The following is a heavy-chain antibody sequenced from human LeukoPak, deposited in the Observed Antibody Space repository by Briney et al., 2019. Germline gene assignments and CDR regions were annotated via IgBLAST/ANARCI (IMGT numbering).Heavy chain of an antibody. CDR3: ARDRVLLWFGESEPRGMDV. Sequence: GASVKVSCKASGYTFTSYGISWVRQAPGQGLEWMGWISAYNGNTNYAQKLQGRVTMTTDTSTSTAYMELRSLRSDDTAVYYCARDRVLLWFGESEPRGMDVWGQGTTVTVSS. CDR1: GYTFTSYG. V-gene: IGHV1-18*01. CDR2: ISAYNGNT. D-gene: IGHD3-10*01. J-gene: IGHJ6*02.